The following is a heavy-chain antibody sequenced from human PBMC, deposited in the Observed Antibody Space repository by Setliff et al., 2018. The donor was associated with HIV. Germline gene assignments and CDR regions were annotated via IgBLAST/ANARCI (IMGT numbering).Heavy chain of an antibody. CDR3: ARGGVYAIDYYYGMDV. CDR2: INSDGSST. CDR1: GFTFSSYW. D-gene: IGHD2-8*01. J-gene: IGHJ6*02. Sequence: GSLRLSCAASGFTFSSYWMHWVRQAPGKGLVWVSRINSDGSSTSYADSVKGRFTISRDNAKNTLYLQMNSLRAEDTAVYYCARGGVYAIDYYYGMDVWGQGTTVTVSS. V-gene: IGHV3-74*01.